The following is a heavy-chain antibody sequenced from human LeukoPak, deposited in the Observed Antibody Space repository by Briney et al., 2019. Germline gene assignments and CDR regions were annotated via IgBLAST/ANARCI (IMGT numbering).Heavy chain of an antibody. CDR3: ARGGGLDV. CDR1: GFTFRSFW. D-gene: IGHD3-16*01. Sequence: GSLRLPCATSGFTFRSFWMKLARPAPGKGLEWVASINHNGNVNYYVDSVKGRFTISRDNAKNSLYLQMSNLRAEDTAVYFCARGGGLDVWGQGATVTVSS. J-gene: IGHJ6*02. CDR2: INHNGNVN. V-gene: IGHV3-7*03.